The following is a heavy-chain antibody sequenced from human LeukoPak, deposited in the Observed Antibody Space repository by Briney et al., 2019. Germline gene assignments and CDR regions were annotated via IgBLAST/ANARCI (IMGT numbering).Heavy chain of an antibody. Sequence: SETLSLTCAVHGGSFSGYYWTWIRQPPGKGLEWIGEIHNSGTTNYNPSLNSRVTISEDTSKNQFYLNLSSVTAADTAVYYCARRYYYNLGSFPFDFWGQGTLVTVSS. D-gene: IGHD3-10*01. CDR3: ARRYYYNLGSFPFDF. CDR1: GGSFSGYY. V-gene: IGHV4-34*01. J-gene: IGHJ4*02. CDR2: IHNSGTT.